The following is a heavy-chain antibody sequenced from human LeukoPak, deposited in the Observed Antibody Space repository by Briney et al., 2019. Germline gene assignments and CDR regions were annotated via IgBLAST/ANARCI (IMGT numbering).Heavy chain of an antibody. Sequence: GGSLRLSCAASGFTVSSDYMSWARQAPGKGLEWVSIIYTSGTTYYADSVKGRFTISRDNSKNTLYLQMNSLRAEDTAVYYCARGGSYFFSVDYWGQGTLVTVSS. CDR1: GFTVSSDY. J-gene: IGHJ4*02. CDR2: IYTSGTT. D-gene: IGHD1-26*01. CDR3: ARGGSYFFSVDY. V-gene: IGHV3-53*01.